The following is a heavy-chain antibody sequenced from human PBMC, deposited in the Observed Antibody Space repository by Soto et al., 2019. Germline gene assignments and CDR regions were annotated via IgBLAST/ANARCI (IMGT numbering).Heavy chain of an antibody. CDR1: GFTFSSDG. V-gene: IGHV3-30*18. CDR2: ISYDGSYQ. CDR3: AKAEISNTIRGDAFNF. J-gene: IGHJ3*01. Sequence: PGGSLRLSCAASGFTFSSDGMHWVRQAPGKGLEWVAVISYDGSYQYYVDSVKGRFTISRDNSKNTLYLQMNSLRAEDTAVYYCAKAEISNTIRGDAFNFWGQGTMVTVSS. D-gene: IGHD4-4*01.